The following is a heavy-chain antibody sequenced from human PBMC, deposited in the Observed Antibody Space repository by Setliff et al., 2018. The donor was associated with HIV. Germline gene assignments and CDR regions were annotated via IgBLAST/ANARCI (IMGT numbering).Heavy chain of an antibody. CDR3: AKDRGRGNWLDP. CDR2: IIPIIGIT. CDR1: GGTFSSYA. Sequence: SVKVSCKASGGTFSSYAISWVRQAPGQGLEWMGGIIPIIGITNQAQKFQGRVTITADKSTNTDYMELSSLRSEDTAVYYCAKDRGRGNWLDPWGQGTLVTVSS. D-gene: IGHD3-16*01. V-gene: IGHV1-69*10. J-gene: IGHJ5*02.